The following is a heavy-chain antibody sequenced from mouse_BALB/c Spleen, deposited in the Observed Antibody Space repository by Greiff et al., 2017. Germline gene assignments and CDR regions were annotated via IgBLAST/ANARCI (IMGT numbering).Heavy chain of an antibody. J-gene: IGHJ2*01. D-gene: IGHD2-14*01. V-gene: IGHV3-6*02. CDR3: AREYYRYDYFDY. CDR2: ISYDGSN. CDR1: GYSITSGYY. Sequence: EVHLVESGPGLVKPSQSLSLTCSVTGYSITSGYYWNWIRQFPGNKLEWMGYISYDGSNNYNPSLKNRISITRDTSKNQFFLKLNSVTTEDTATYYCAREYYRYDYFDYWGQGTTVTVSS.